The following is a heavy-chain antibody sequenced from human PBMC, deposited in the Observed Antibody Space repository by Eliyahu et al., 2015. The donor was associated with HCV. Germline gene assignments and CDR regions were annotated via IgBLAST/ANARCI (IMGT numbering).Heavy chain of an antibody. CDR1: GFTFDXYX. V-gene: IGHV3-9*01. CDR2: ISWNSGSI. D-gene: IGHD3-22*01. CDR3: AKEGYYYDSSGADTLYYYYGMDV. J-gene: IGHJ6*02. Sequence: EVQLVESGGGLVQPGRSLRLSCAASGFTFDXYXMHWVRQAPGKGLXXVSGISWNSGSIGXADSVKGRFTISRDNAKNSLYLQMNSLRAEDTALYYCAKEGYYYDSSGADTLYYYYGMDVWGQGTTVTVSS.